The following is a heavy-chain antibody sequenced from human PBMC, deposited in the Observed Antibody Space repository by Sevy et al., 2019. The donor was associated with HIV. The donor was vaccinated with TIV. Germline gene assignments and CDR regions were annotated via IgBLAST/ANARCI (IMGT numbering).Heavy chain of an antibody. CDR2: IKKDGSER. CDR1: GFTFSSYA. J-gene: IGHJ6*02. V-gene: IGHV3-7*03. D-gene: IGHD2-2*01. CDR3: ARDCSSTSCLWGLDV. Sequence: GGSLRLSCAASGFTFSSYAMHWVRQAPGKGLEWVANIKKDGSERYYVDSVKGRFTISRDNAKNSLYLQMNSLRAEDTAVYYCARDCSSTSCLWGLDVWGQGTTVTVSS.